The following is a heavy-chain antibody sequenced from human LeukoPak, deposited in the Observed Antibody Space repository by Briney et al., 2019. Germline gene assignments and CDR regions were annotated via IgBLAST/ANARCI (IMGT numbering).Heavy chain of an antibody. CDR1: GVTLSTYA. D-gene: IGHD3-16*01. CDR3: ARDENDDYSGGLDY. CDR2: ISSSGSGDNT. V-gene: IGHV3-23*01. J-gene: IGHJ4*02. Sequence: PGGSLRLSCAASGVTLSTYAMSWARQAPGKGLEWVSGISSSGSGDNTYYADSVKGRFTISRDSSKNTVYLQMNSLRAEDTAVYYCARDENDDYSGGLDYWGQGALVTVSS.